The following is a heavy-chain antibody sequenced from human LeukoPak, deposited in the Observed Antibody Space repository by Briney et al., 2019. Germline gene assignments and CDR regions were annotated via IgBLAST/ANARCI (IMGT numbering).Heavy chain of an antibody. CDR1: GFTFDDYA. D-gene: IGHD3-10*01. J-gene: IGHJ4*02. Sequence: GGSLRLSCAASGFTFDDYAMHWVRQAPGKGLDWIGRSRNRAHSYSTEYAASVKGRFTVSRADSENSLYLQMNSLKTDDTAVYYCVALIRGLGYWGQGTLVTVSS. V-gene: IGHV3-72*01. CDR3: VALIRGLGY. CDR2: SRNRAHSYST.